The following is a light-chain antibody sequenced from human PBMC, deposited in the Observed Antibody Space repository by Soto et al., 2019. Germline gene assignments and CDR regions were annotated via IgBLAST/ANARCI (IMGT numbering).Light chain of an antibody. Sequence: ENVLTQSPGTLSLSPGERATLSCRASQSVDSSYLAWYQQKPGQAPRLLIYGTSSRATGIPDRFSGSGSGTDFSLTINKLEPEDFAVYYCQHYGSSIYTFGQGTQLEIK. CDR2: GTS. V-gene: IGKV3-20*01. J-gene: IGKJ2*01. CDR3: QHYGSSIYT. CDR1: QSVDSSY.